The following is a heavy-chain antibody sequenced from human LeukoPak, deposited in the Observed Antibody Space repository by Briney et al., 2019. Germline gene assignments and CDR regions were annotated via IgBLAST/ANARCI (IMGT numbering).Heavy chain of an antibody. CDR1: GFTFSSYA. CDR2: ISYDGSNK. D-gene: IGHD2-2*01. V-gene: IGHV3-30*04. Sequence: AGGSLRLSCAASGFTFSSYAMHWVRQAPGKGLEWVAVISYDGSNKYYADSVKGRFTISRDNSKNTLYLQMNSLRAEDTAVYYCARDSQLSPDAFDIWGQGTMVTVSS. J-gene: IGHJ3*02. CDR3: ARDSQLSPDAFDI.